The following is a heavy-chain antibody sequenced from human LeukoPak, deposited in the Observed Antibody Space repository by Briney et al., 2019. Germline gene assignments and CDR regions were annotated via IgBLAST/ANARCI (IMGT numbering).Heavy chain of an antibody. CDR3: ARVPTTYYYYYMDV. CDR2: IYTSGST. D-gene: IGHD1-14*01. V-gene: IGHV4-61*02. J-gene: IGHJ6*03. CDR1: GGSIGSGSYY. Sequence: SETLSLTCTVSGGSIGSGSYYWSWIRQPAGKGLEWIGRIYTSGSTNYNPSLKSRVTISVDTSKNQFSLKLSSVTAADTAVYYCARVPTTYYYYYMDVWGKGTTVTVSS.